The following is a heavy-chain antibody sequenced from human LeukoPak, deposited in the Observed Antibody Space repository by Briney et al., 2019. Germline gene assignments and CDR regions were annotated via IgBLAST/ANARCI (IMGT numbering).Heavy chain of an antibody. V-gene: IGHV1-2*02. Sequence: ASVKVSCKASGYTFTGYYMHWVRQAPGQGLEWMGWINPNSGNTNYVQTFQGRVTMTRDTSLSTAYMELSRLTSDDTAVYYCARDGHCSSTTCAQFDYWGQGTLVTVSS. D-gene: IGHD2-2*03. CDR2: INPNSGNT. CDR3: ARDGHCSSTTCAQFDY. CDR1: GYTFTGYY. J-gene: IGHJ4*02.